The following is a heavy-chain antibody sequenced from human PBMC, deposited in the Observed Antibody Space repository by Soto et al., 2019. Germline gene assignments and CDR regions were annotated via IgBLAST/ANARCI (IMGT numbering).Heavy chain of an antibody. CDR3: ASSITGTTSAFDI. CDR1: GGSISSGGYS. CDR2: IYHSGST. V-gene: IGHV4-30-2*01. Sequence: KPSETLSLTCAVSGGSISSGGYSWSWIRQPPGKGLEWIGYIYHSGSTYCNPSLKSRVTISVDRSKNQFSLKLSSVTAADTAVYYCASSITGTTSAFDIWGQGTMVTVSS. J-gene: IGHJ3*02. D-gene: IGHD1-7*01.